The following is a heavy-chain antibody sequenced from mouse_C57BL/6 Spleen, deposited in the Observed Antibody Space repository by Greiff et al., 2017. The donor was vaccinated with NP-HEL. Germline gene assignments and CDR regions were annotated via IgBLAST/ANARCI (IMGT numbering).Heavy chain of an antibody. J-gene: IGHJ2*01. Sequence: QVQLKQSGAELVKPGASVKISCKASGYAFSSYWMNWVKQRPGKGLEWIGQIYPGDGDTNYNGKFKGKATLTADKSSSTAYMQLSSLTSEDSAVYFCARWGTTVVANFDYWGQGTTLTVSS. D-gene: IGHD1-1*01. CDR3: ARWGTTVVANFDY. CDR2: IYPGDGDT. V-gene: IGHV1-80*01. CDR1: GYAFSSYW.